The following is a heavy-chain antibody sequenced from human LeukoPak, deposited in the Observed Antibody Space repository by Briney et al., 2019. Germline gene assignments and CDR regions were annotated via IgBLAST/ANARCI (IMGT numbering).Heavy chain of an antibody. Sequence: PSETLSLTCTVSGGSITTYCWSWIRQPAGKGLEWIGRIYTRGSTNYNPSLKSRVTMSVDTSENQFSLKLSSVTAADTAVYYCAGEGHYYDSTGYYYGGEDYWGQGTLVTVSS. D-gene: IGHD3-22*01. V-gene: IGHV4-4*07. CDR1: GGSITTYC. J-gene: IGHJ4*02. CDR2: IYTRGST. CDR3: AGEGHYYDSTGYYYGGEDY.